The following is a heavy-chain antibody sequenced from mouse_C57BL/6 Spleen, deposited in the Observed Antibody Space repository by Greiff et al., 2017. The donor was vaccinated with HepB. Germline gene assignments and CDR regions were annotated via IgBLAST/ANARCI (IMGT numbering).Heavy chain of an antibody. CDR2: IDPNSGGT. V-gene: IGHV1-72*01. CDR1: GYTFTSYW. D-gene: IGHD1-1*01. J-gene: IGHJ2*01. CDR3: ARSYYGSSQYYFDY. Sequence: QVQLKQPGAELVKPGASVKLSCKASGYTFTSYWMHWVKQRPGRGLEWIGRIDPNSGGTKYNEKFKSKATLTVDKPSSTAYMQLSSLTSEDSAVYYCARSYYGSSQYYFDYWGQGTTLTVSS.